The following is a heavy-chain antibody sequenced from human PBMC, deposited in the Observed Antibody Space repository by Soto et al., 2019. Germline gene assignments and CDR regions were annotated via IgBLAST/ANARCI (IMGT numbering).Heavy chain of an antibody. Sequence: GGSLRLSCAASGFTFSSYGMHWVRQAPGKGLEWVAVISYDGSNKYYADSVKGRFTISRDNSKNTLYLQMNSLRAEDTAVYYCAKDLGAVAGTLYYYGMDVWGPGTTVTVSS. CDR1: GFTFSSYG. V-gene: IGHV3-30*18. J-gene: IGHJ6*02. CDR3: AKDLGAVAGTLYYYGMDV. CDR2: ISYDGSNK. D-gene: IGHD6-19*01.